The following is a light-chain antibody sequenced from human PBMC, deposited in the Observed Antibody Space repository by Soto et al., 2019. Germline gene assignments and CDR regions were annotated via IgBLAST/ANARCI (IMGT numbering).Light chain of an antibody. CDR1: QSVSSY. J-gene: IGKJ4*01. CDR3: QQHINWPLT. V-gene: IGKV3-11*01. Sequence: EIVLTQSPATLSLSPGERATLSCRASQSVSSYLAWYQQKAGQAPRLLIHDASSRATGIPARFSGSGSGTDFTLSISSLEPEDFAIYYCQQHINWPLTFGGGTKVEIK. CDR2: DAS.